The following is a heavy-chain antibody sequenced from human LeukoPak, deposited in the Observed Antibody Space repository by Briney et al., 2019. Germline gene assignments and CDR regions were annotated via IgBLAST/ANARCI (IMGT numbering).Heavy chain of an antibody. Sequence: PGGSLRLSCAASGFTFSSYGMHWVRQAPGKGLEWVAFIRYDGSNKYYADSVKGRFTISRDNSKNTLYLQMNSLRAEDTAVYYCATIGPYDSSGLDAFDIWGQGTMVTVSS. J-gene: IGHJ3*02. CDR1: GFTFSSYG. CDR2: IRYDGSNK. D-gene: IGHD3-22*01. V-gene: IGHV3-30*02. CDR3: ATIGPYDSSGLDAFDI.